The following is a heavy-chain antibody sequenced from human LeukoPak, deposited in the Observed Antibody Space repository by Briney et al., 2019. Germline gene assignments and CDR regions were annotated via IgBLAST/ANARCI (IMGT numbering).Heavy chain of an antibody. J-gene: IGHJ4*02. CDR2: INPSGGST. CDR1: GYTFTSYY. CDR3: ARDIANPMIRGLQ. D-gene: IGHD3-10*01. V-gene: IGHV1-46*01. Sequence: ASVKVSCKPSGYTFTSYYMHWVRQAPGQGLEWMGIINPSGGSTSYAQKFQGRVTMTRDTSTSTVYMELSSLRSEDTAVYYCARDIANPMIRGLQWGQGTLVTVSS.